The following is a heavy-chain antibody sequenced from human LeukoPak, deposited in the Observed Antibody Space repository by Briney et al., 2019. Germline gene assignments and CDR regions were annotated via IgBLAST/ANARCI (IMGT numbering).Heavy chain of an antibody. Sequence: GGSLRLSCAASGFTFSSYGMHWVRQAPGKGLEWVAVISYDGSNKYYADSAKGRFTISRDNSKNTLYLQMNSLRAEDTAVYYCATDTVTTPFDYWGQGTLVTVSS. D-gene: IGHD4-17*01. CDR1: GFTFSSYG. CDR2: ISYDGSNK. CDR3: ATDTVTTPFDY. V-gene: IGHV3-30*03. J-gene: IGHJ4*02.